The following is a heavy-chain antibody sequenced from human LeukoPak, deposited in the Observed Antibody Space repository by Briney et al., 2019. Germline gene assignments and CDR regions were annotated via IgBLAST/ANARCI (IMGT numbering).Heavy chain of an antibody. J-gene: IGHJ4*02. Sequence: GGSLRLSCAASGFTFSSYWMSWVRQAPGKGLEWVANIKQGGSEKYYVDSVKGRFTISRDNAKNSLYLQMNSLRAEDTAVYYCARDLYRIVVVPHYFDYWGQGTLVTVSS. CDR3: ARDLYRIVVVPHYFDY. CDR2: IKQGGSEK. CDR1: GFTFSSYW. D-gene: IGHD3-22*01. V-gene: IGHV3-7*01.